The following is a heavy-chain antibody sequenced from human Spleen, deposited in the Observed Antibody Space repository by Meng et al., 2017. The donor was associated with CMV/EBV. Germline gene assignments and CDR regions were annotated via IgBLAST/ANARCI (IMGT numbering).Heavy chain of an antibody. D-gene: IGHD3-3*01. J-gene: IGHJ6*02. CDR2: INPTIAAT. V-gene: IGHV1-46*01. CDR3: ARGGSPQTLEWLRYGMDV. Sequence: ASVKVSCKASGYILTSYYMTWVQHAPGQGLEWMATINPTIAATSYAQKFQGRVTMTRDTSTSTVYMEPSSLRSEDTAVYYCARGGSPQTLEWLRYGMDVWGQGTTVTVSS. CDR1: GYILTSYY.